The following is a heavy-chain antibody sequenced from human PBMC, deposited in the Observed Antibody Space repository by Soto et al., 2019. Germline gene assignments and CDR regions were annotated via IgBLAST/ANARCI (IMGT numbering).Heavy chain of an antibody. CDR3: AKDGAAAYYDYIWGSYLPKSLGWFDP. D-gene: IGHD3-16*02. CDR2: ISGSGGST. J-gene: IGHJ5*02. V-gene: IGHV3-23*01. CDR1: GFTFSSYA. Sequence: GGSLRLSCAASGFTFSSYAMSWVRQAPGKGLEWVSAISGSGGSTYYADSVKGRFTISRDNSKNTLYLQMNSLRAEDTGVYYCAKDGAAAYYDYIWGSYLPKSLGWFDPWGQGTLVTVSS.